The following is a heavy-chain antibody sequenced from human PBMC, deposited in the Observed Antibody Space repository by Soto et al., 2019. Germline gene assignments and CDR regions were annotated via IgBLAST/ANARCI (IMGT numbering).Heavy chain of an antibody. J-gene: IGHJ4*02. CDR3: AKDRTSNFWSAYYDS. D-gene: IGHD3-3*01. CDR1: GFTFSSYA. Sequence: QVQLVESGGGVVQPGRSLRLSCAASGFTFSSYAMHWVRQAPGKGLEWVAVISYDGNDESYTDSVKGRFTISRDTSKNTLDLQTNSLRPEDTAVYYCAKDRTSNFWSAYYDSWGQGTLIAVSS. CDR2: ISYDGNDE. V-gene: IGHV3-30-3*01.